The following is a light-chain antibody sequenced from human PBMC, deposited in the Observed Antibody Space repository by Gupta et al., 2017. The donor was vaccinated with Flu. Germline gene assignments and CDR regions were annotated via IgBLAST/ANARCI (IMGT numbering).Light chain of an antibody. CDR3: QQSYSTPPT. Sequence: EIQMTQSPSSLSASVGDRVTITCRASQSISSYLNWYQQKPGKAPNLLIYAASSLQSGVPSRFSGSGSGTDFTLTISSLQPEDFATYYCQQSYSTPPTFGQGTKVEIK. V-gene: IGKV1-39*01. CDR2: AAS. J-gene: IGKJ1*01. CDR1: QSISSY.